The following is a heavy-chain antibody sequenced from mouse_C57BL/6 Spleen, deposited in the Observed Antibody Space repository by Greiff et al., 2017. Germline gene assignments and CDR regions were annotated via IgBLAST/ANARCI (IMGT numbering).Heavy chain of an antibody. Sequence: VQRVESGPGLVQPSQSLSITCTVSGFSLTSYGVHWVRQSPGKGLEWLGVIWSGGSTDYNAAFISRLSISKDNSKSQVFFKMNSLQADDTAIYYCARREDYDANYAMDYWGQGTSVTVSS. J-gene: IGHJ4*01. D-gene: IGHD2-4*01. V-gene: IGHV2-2*01. CDR3: ARREDYDANYAMDY. CDR1: GFSLTSYG. CDR2: IWSGGST.